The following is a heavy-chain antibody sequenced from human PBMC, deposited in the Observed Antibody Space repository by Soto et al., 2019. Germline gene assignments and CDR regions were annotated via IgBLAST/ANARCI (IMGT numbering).Heavy chain of an antibody. CDR1: GYNFGSAW. J-gene: IGHJ5*02. CDR2: IKPGTSDI. CDR3: ARLIVVVTATHPWFDP. Sequence: GESLKISCKGVGYNFGSAWIGWVRQMPGKGLEWMGLIKPGTSDIRYSPPFRGQVTISADEAVTTAYLQWSGLKASDSAMYYCARLIVVVTATHPWFDPWGQGTLVTVSS. D-gene: IGHD2-21*02. V-gene: IGHV5-51*01.